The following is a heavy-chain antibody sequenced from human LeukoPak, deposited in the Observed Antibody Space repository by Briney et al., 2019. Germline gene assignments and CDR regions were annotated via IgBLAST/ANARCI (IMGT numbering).Heavy chain of an antibody. V-gene: IGHV3-73*01. CDR1: GFTFSGSA. CDR2: IRSKANSYAT. CDR3: AKDRAVTTVYYYYGMDV. J-gene: IGHJ6*02. D-gene: IGHD4-17*01. Sequence: PGGSLRLSCAASGFTFSGSAMHWVRQASGKGLEWVGRIRSKANSYATAYAASVKGRFTISRDDSQNTAYLQMDSLKTEDTAVYYCAKDRAVTTVYYYYGMDVWGQGTTVTVSS.